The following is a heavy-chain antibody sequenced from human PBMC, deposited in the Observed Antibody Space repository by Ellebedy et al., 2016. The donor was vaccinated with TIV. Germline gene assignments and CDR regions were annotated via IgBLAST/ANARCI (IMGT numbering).Heavy chain of an antibody. CDR3: ARGGGYSYGYIDY. CDR1: GFTLSSYW. V-gene: IGHV3-74*01. D-gene: IGHD5-18*01. CDR2: INSAGSTT. Sequence: PGGSLRLSCAASGFTLSSYWMHWVRQAPGKGLVWVSRINSAGSTTDYADSVKGRFTISRDNAKNTLYLQMNSLRAEDTAVYYCARGGGYSYGYIDYWGQGTLVTVTS. J-gene: IGHJ4*02.